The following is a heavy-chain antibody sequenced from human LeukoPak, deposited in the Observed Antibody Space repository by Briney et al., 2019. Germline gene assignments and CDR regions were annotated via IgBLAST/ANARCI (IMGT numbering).Heavy chain of an antibody. D-gene: IGHD5-12*01. Sequence: PGGSLRLSCAASGFTFSSYAMHWVRQAPGKGLEYVSAISSNGGSTYYANSVKGRFTISRDNSKNTLYLQMNSLRAEDTAVYYCATVRGYSGYDWPIGDYWGQGTLVTVSS. CDR1: GFTFSSYA. J-gene: IGHJ4*02. CDR3: ATVRGYSGYDWPIGDY. V-gene: IGHV3-64*01. CDR2: ISSNGGST.